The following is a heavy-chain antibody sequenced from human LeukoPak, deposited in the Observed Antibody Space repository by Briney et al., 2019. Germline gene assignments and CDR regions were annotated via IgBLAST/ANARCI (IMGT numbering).Heavy chain of an antibody. J-gene: IGHJ4*02. CDR2: IYSGGST. V-gene: IGHV3-66*01. D-gene: IGHD2-15*01. CDR1: GFTFSSYA. Sequence: GGSLRLSCAASGFTFSSYAMNWVRQAPGKGLEWVSVIYSGGSTYYADSVKGRFTISRDNSKNTLYLQMNSLRAEDTAVYYCARDFIGRFDYWGQGTLVTVSS. CDR3: ARDFIGRFDY.